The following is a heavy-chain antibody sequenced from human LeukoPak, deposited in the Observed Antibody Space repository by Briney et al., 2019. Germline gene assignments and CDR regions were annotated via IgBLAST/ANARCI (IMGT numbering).Heavy chain of an antibody. CDR3: ANLGATPHDAFDI. CDR1: GFTFSSYG. D-gene: IGHD1-26*01. V-gene: IGHV3-30*02. Sequence: GGSLRLSCAASGFTFSSYGMHWVRQAPGKGLEWVAFIRYDGSNKYYADSVKGRFTISRDNSKNTLYLQMNSLRAEDTAVYYCANLGATPHDAFDIWGQGTMVTVSS. CDR2: IRYDGSNK. J-gene: IGHJ3*02.